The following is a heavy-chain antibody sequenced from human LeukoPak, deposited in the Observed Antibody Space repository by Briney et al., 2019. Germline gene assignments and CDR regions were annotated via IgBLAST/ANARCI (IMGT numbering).Heavy chain of an antibody. Sequence: PETLSLTCTVSGGSISSYYWSWIRQPPGKGLEWIGYIYYSGSTNYNPSLKSRVTISVDTSKNQFSLKLSSVTAADTAVYYCARRKNYDILTGAFDYWGQGTLVTVSS. CDR2: IYYSGST. D-gene: IGHD3-9*01. CDR3: ARRKNYDILTGAFDY. V-gene: IGHV4-59*08. J-gene: IGHJ4*02. CDR1: GGSISSYY.